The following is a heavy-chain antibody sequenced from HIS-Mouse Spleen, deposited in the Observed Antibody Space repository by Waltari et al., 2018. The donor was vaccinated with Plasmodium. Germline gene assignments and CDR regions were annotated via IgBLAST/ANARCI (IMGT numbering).Heavy chain of an antibody. CDR1: GYTFTGYY. Sequence: QVQLVQSGAEVKKPGASVKVSCKASGYTFTGYYMHWVRQAPGQGLEWMGWINPNSGGTNYAKKFQGRVTMTRDTSISTAYMELSRLRSDDTAVYYCARDNFAAGNFDYWGQGTLVTVSS. V-gene: IGHV1-2*02. J-gene: IGHJ4*02. CDR3: ARDNFAAGNFDY. CDR2: INPNSGGT. D-gene: IGHD6-13*01.